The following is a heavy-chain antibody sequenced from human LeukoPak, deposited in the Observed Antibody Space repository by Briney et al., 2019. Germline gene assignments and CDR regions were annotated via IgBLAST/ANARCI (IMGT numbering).Heavy chain of an antibody. J-gene: IGHJ4*02. CDR2: ISGSGGST. V-gene: IGHV3-23*01. D-gene: IGHD3-22*01. CDR3: AKDLRYDSSGYYVC. Sequence: GGSLRLSCAASGFAFSSYAMSWFRQAPGKGLEWVSAISGSGGSTYYADSVKGRFTISRDNSKNTLYLQMNSLRAEDAAVYYCAKDLRYDSSGYYVCWGQGTLVTVSS. CDR1: GFAFSSYA.